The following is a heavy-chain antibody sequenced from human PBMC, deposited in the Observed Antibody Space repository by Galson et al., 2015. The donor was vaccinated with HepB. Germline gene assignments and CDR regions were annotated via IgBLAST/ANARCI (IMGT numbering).Heavy chain of an antibody. CDR2: FDPEDGET. CDR1: GYTLTELS. V-gene: IGHV1-24*01. J-gene: IGHJ5*02. CDR3: ATGGSDYYDSRVNWFDP. D-gene: IGHD3-22*01. Sequence: SVKVSCKVSGYTLTELSTHWVRQAPGKGLEWMGGFDPEDGETIYAQKFQGRVTMTEDTSTDTAYMELSSLRSEDTAVYYCATGGSDYYDSRVNWFDPWGQGTLVTVSS.